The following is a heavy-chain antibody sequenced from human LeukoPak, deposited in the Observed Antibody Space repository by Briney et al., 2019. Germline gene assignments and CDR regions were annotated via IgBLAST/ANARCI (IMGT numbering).Heavy chain of an antibody. CDR3: ARDDGDYYDSRKPLDY. J-gene: IGHJ4*02. V-gene: IGHV3-20*04. CDR2: INWNGGST. Sequence: GGSLRLSCAASGFTFDDYGMSWVRQAPGKGLEWVSGINWNGGSTGYADSVKGRFTISRDNAKNSLYLQTNSLRAEDTALYYCARDDGDYYDSRKPLDYWGQGTLVTVSS. CDR1: GFTFDDYG. D-gene: IGHD3-22*01.